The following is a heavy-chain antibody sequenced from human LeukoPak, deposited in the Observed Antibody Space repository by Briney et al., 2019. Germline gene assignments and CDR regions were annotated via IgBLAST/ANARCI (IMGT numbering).Heavy chain of an antibody. V-gene: IGHV4-61*02. J-gene: IGHJ3*02. Sequence: SQTLPLTCTVFGGSISSGNYYWSWIRQPAGKGLEWIGRIHISGSTDYTPSLKSRVTISVDTSKNQFSLKLSSVTAADTAVYYCARADRSGYFGNVVAFDIWGQGTMVTVSS. CDR2: IHISGST. CDR3: ARADRSGYFGNVVAFDI. D-gene: IGHD3-22*01. CDR1: GGSISSGNYY.